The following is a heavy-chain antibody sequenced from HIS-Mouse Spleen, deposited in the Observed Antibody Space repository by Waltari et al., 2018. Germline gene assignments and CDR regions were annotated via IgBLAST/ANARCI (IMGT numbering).Heavy chain of an antibody. CDR1: GGSFSGYY. CDR3: ARGLAARFDY. J-gene: IGHJ4*02. D-gene: IGHD6-6*01. CDR2: INHSGST. Sequence: QVQLQQWGAVLLNPSETLSLTCPVYGGSFSGYYWSWIRQPPGKGLEWIGEINHSGSTNYTPSLKSRVTISVDTSKNQFSLKLSSVTAADTAVYYCARGLAARFDYWGQGTLVTVSS. V-gene: IGHV4-34*01.